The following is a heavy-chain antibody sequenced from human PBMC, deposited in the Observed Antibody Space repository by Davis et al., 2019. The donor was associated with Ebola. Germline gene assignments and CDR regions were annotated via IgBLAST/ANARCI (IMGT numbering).Heavy chain of an antibody. CDR1: GDSVSSNSAA. D-gene: IGHD3-16*01. Sequence: MPSETLSLTCAISGDSVSSNSAAWNWIRQSPSRDLEWLGRTYYRSKWFVDYAVSVKSRITINPDTSKNQFSLQLTSVTPEDTAVYYWARDPPYDQGYDFWGQGNLVTVSS. V-gene: IGHV6-1*01. CDR2: TYYRSKWFV. CDR3: ARDPPYDQGYDF. J-gene: IGHJ4*02.